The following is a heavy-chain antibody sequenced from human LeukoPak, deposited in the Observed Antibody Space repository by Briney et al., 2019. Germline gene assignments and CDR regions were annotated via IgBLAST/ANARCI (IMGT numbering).Heavy chain of an antibody. D-gene: IGHD5-24*01. J-gene: IGHJ3*02. V-gene: IGHV3-72*01. CDR2: TRTKANSYTT. Sequence: GGSLRLSCAASGFTFSDHYMDWVRQAPGKGLEWVGRTRTKANSYTTEYAASVKGRFSISRDDSKNSLYLQMNSLRAEDTAVYYCARAGTWLQLEYAFDIWGQGTMVTVSS. CDR1: GFTFSDHY. CDR3: ARAGTWLQLEYAFDI.